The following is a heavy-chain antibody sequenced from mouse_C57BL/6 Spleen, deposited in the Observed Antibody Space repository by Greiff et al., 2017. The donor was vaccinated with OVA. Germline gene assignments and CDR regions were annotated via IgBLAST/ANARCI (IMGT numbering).Heavy chain of an antibody. CDR1: GYSFTGYF. V-gene: IGHV1-20*01. D-gene: IGHD1-1*01. CDR2: INPYNGDT. Sequence: EVQLQQSGPELVKPGDSVKISCKASGYSFTGYFMNWVMQSHGKSLEWIGRINPYNGDTFYNQKFKGKATLTADKSSSTAHMELRNLTSEDSAVYYCARWDGSSLNWYFDVWGTGTTVTVSS. CDR3: ARWDGSSLNWYFDV. J-gene: IGHJ1*03.